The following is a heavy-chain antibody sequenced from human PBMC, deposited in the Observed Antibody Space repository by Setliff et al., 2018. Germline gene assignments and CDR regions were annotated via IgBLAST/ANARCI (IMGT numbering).Heavy chain of an antibody. CDR3: VRATSGRLDFDY. D-gene: IGHD6-19*01. CDR1: GYSFTSYD. Sequence: ASVKVSCKASGYSFTSYDINWVRLAAGQGLEWMGWVSPIDDGKPGYAQKFQGRVTITWVTSISTAYMELSSLRSEDTAVYYCVRATSGRLDFDYWGQGTPVTAPQ. V-gene: IGHV1-8*01. J-gene: IGHJ4*02. CDR2: VSPIDDGKP.